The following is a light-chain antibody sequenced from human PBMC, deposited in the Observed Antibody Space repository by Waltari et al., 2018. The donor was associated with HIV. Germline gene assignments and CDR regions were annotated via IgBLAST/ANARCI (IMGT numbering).Light chain of an antibody. CDR1: SSNIGSNY. Sequence: QSVLTQPPSASGTPGQRVTISCSGSSSNIGSNYVYCYQQLPGTTPKLLIKRNNLRPSGVPDGLPGSKSGTSASLAISGLRSEYEADYYCAAWDDSLSGWVFGGGTKLTVL. V-gene: IGLV1-47*01. CDR2: RNN. CDR3: AAWDDSLSGWV. J-gene: IGLJ3*02.